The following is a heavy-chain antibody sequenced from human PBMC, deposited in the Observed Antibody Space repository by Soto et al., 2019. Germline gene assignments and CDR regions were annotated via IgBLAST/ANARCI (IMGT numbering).Heavy chain of an antibody. Sequence: QVQLVQSGAEVKKPGASVKVSCKASGYTFTSYGISWVRQAPGQGLEWMGWISSYNGNANYAQKLQGRVTMTTETSTSTAYMELRSLRSDDTAVYYCARHYDILTGYSRPFDYWGQGTLVTVSS. V-gene: IGHV1-18*01. CDR2: ISSYNGNA. CDR3: ARHYDILTGYSRPFDY. D-gene: IGHD3-9*01. J-gene: IGHJ4*02. CDR1: GYTFTSYG.